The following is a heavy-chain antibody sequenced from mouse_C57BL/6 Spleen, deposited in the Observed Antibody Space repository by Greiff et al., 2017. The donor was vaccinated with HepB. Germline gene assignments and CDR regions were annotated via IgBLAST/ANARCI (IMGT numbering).Heavy chain of an antibody. CDR2: ISSGGSYT. D-gene: IGHD2-12*01. Sequence: EVKLVESGGDLVKPGGSLKLSCAASGFTFSSYGMSWVRQTPDKRLEWVATISSGGSYTYYPDSVKGRFTISRDNAKNTLYLQMSSLKSEDTAMYYCARHPNTTTFYYSMDYWGQGTSVTVSS. J-gene: IGHJ4*01. CDR1: GFTFSSYG. V-gene: IGHV5-6*01. CDR3: ARHPNTTTFYYSMDY.